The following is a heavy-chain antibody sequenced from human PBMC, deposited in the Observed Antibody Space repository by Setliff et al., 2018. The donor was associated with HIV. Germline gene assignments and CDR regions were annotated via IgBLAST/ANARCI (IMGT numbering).Heavy chain of an antibody. V-gene: IGHV1-2*02. Sequence: ASVKVSCKASGYTFTGYYMHWVRQAPGQGLEWMGWINPNSGGTNYAQKFQGRVTVTRDTSISTAYMELSRLRSDDTAVYYCATGPNCSGGSCYSNWFDPWGQGTLVTVSS. CDR3: ATGPNCSGGSCYSNWFDP. CDR2: INPNSGGT. D-gene: IGHD2-15*01. J-gene: IGHJ5*02. CDR1: GYTFTGYY.